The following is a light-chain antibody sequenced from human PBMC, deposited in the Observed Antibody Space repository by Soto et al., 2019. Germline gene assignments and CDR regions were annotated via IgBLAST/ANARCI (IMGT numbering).Light chain of an antibody. CDR1: QNIGIR. CDR2: DAS. CDR3: QHYCGLWT. Sequence: DIQMTQSPSTVSPSVGDRITITCRASQNIGIRLAGYQQKPGKAPKVLIYDASTSESGVPLRFSGSGSGTDFIFTISSLQPDDFATYYCQHYCGLWTFGLGPRVESK. V-gene: IGKV1-5*01. J-gene: IGKJ1*01.